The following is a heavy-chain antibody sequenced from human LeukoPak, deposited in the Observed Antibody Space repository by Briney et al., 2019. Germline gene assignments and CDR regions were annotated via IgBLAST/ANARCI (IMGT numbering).Heavy chain of an antibody. CDR1: GYTFTIYG. D-gene: IGHD3-22*01. CDR3: ARDPGYYDSSGYYED. Sequence: GASVNVSCTASGYTFTIYGISWVRQAAGQGLEGMGWISAYNGNTNYAQKLQGRVTMTTDTSTSTAYMELRSLRSDDTAVYYCARDPGYYDSSGYYEDWGQGTLVTVSS. CDR2: ISAYNGNT. J-gene: IGHJ4*02. V-gene: IGHV1-18*01.